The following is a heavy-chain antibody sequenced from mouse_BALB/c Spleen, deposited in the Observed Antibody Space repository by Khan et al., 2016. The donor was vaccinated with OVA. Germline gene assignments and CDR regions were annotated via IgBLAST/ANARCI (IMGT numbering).Heavy chain of an antibody. CDR2: ISSGGNYP. CDR3: ASLYYYFGRVYFDY. CDR1: GFTFSTYD. Sequence: EVELVESGGDLVKPGGSLKLSCAASGFTFSTYDMSWVRQTPDKRLEWVATISSGGNYPYYPDNVKGRFTISRDNAKNTLYLQMSRLKSEDTAMYYCASLYYYFGRVYFDYWGQGTTLTVSS. D-gene: IGHD1-1*01. J-gene: IGHJ2*01. V-gene: IGHV5-6*01.